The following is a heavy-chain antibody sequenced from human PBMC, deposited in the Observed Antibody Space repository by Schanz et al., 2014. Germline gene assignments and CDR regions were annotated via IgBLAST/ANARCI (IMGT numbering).Heavy chain of an antibody. J-gene: IGHJ4*02. CDR2: IGGSDGNT. CDR1: GYTFTSYF. CDR3: ARDRDQWDGNYLDY. D-gene: IGHD1-26*01. V-gene: IGHV1-18*04. Sequence: QVQLVQSGAEVKKPGASVKVSCKSSGYTFTSYFLHWVRQAPGQGLEWMGWIGGSDGNTNFAKKFQGRVTMTTDTSTSTVYMELRSLTSDDSAVYYCARDRDQWDGNYLDYWGQGTLVTVSS.